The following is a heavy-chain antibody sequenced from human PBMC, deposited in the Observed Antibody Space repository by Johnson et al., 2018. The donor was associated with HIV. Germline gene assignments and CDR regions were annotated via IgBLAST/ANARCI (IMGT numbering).Heavy chain of an antibody. J-gene: IGHJ3*02. CDR2: IKSKTDCGTT. V-gene: IGHV3-15*01. CDR1: GFTFSTYG. Sequence: VQLVESGGGWVKPGGSLRLSCAASGFTFSTYGMHWVRQAPGKGLEWVGRIKSKTDCGTTDYAAPVKGRFTISRDDSKNTLYLQMNSLKTEDTAVYYCTTDQLQQLVHDAFDIWGQGTMVTVSS. CDR3: TTDQLQQLVHDAFDI. D-gene: IGHD6-13*01.